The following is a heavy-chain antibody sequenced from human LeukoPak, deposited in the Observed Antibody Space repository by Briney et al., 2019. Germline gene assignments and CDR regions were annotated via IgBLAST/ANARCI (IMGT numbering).Heavy chain of an antibody. CDR3: ARTMDTAMLTGVGY. V-gene: IGHV3-11*01. CDR1: GFIFSDNY. D-gene: IGHD5-18*01. J-gene: IGHJ4*02. CDR2: ISSSGYTM. Sequence: GGSLRLSCAASGFIFSDNYMSWIRQAPGKGLEWISYISSSGYTMYYADSVKGRFTISRDNANNSVYLQMNSLRAEDTAVYFCARTMDTAMLTGVGYWGQGTLVTVSS.